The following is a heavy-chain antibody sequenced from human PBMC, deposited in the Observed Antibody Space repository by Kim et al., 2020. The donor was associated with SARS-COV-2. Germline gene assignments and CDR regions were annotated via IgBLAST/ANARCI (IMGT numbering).Heavy chain of an antibody. CDR3: IGSTHSSSWYYYYGMDV. V-gene: IGHV3-73*01. J-gene: IGHJ6*02. CDR2: IRSKANSYAT. D-gene: IGHD6-13*01. CDR1: GFTFSGSA. Sequence: GGSLRLSCAASGFTFSGSAMHWVRQASGKGLEWVGRIRSKANSYATAYAASVKGRFTISRDDSKNTAYLQMNSLKTEDTAVYYCIGSTHSSSWYYYYGMDVWGQGTTVTVSS.